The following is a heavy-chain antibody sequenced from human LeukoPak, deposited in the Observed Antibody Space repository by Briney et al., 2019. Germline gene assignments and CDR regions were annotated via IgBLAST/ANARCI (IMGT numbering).Heavy chain of an antibody. D-gene: IGHD6-6*01. V-gene: IGHV4-34*01. Sequence: SETLSLTCAVYGGSFSGYYWSWIRQPPGKGLEWIGEINHSGSTNYNPSLKSRVTISVDTSKNQFSLKLSSVTAADTAVYYCARRAVAARPDYFDYWGQGTLVTVSS. CDR1: GGSFSGYY. CDR2: INHSGST. CDR3: ARRAVAARPDYFDY. J-gene: IGHJ4*02.